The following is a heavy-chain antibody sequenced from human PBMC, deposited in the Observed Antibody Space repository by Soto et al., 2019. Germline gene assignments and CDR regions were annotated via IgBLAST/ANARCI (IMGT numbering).Heavy chain of an antibody. CDR3: AKALHPGIAVAGRWFDP. CDR1: GFTFSTYS. D-gene: IGHD6-19*01. Sequence: PGGSLRLSCAASGFTFSTYSMNWVRQTPGKGLEWVSAISGSGGSTYYADSVKGRFTISRDNSKNTLYLQMNSLRAEDTAVYYCAKALHPGIAVAGRWFDPWGQGTLVTVSS. J-gene: IGHJ5*02. CDR2: ISGSGGST. V-gene: IGHV3-23*01.